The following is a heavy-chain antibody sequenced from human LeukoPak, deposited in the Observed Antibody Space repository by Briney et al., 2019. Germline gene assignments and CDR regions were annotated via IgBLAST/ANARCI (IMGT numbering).Heavy chain of an antibody. J-gene: IGHJ4*02. Sequence: GESLKISCKGSGYIFSNYWIGWVRQMPGKGLEWMGIIYSGDSDARYSPSFQGQVTFSADTSISTVYLQWTYLKASDSAMYYCARREASANFDYWGQGTLVTVSS. CDR3: ARREASANFDY. CDR1: GYIFSNYW. D-gene: IGHD2-15*01. CDR2: IYSGDSDA. V-gene: IGHV5-51*01.